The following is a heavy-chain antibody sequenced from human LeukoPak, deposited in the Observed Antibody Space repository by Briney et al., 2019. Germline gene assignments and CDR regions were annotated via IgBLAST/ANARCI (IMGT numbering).Heavy chain of an antibody. CDR3: AKDTSSMAVDY. CDR1: GFTFSSYG. D-gene: IGHD1-26*01. CDR2: ISYDGSNK. Sequence: GGSLRLSCAASGFTFSSYGMHWVRQAPDKGLEWVAVISYDGSNKYYADSVKGRFTISRDNSKNTLYLQMNSLRAEDTAVYYCAKDTSSMAVDYRGQGTLVTVSS. V-gene: IGHV3-30*18. J-gene: IGHJ4*02.